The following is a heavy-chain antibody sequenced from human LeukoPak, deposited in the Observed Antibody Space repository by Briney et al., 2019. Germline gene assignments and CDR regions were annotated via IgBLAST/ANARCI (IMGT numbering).Heavy chain of an antibody. J-gene: IGHJ6*02. CDR1: GFTFSNYV. CDR3: ARDFFDGHGYTFYYYGMDV. Sequence: GGSLRLSCAASGFTFSNYVMSWVRQAPGKGLEWVSGISSSGGSAYYADSVKGRFTISRDNSKNTLYLQMNSLRAEDTAVYYCARDFFDGHGYTFYYYGMDVWGQGTTATVSS. CDR2: ISSSGGSA. D-gene: IGHD3-22*01. V-gene: IGHV3-23*01.